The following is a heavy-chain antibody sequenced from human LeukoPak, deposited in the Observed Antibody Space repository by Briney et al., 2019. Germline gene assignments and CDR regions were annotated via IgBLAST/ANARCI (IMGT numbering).Heavy chain of an antibody. CDR1: GYTFTSYY. CDR2: INPSGGSR. J-gene: IGHJ3*02. CDR3: ARPLEGLAVTPPNYHAFDI. Sequence: ASVKVSCKASGYTFTSYYIHWVRQAPGQGLEWLGIINPSGGSRTYAQKFQGRVAMTRDTSTSTVYMELSSLTSEDTAVYYCARPLEGLAVTPPNYHAFDIWGQGTMVTVSP. D-gene: IGHD6-19*01. V-gene: IGHV1-46*01.